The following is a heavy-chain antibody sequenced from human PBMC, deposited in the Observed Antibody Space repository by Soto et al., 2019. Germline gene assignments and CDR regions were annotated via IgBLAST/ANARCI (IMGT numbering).Heavy chain of an antibody. CDR2: IYYSGST. Sequence: PSETLSLTCTVSGGSISSGGYYWSWIRQHPGKGLEWIGYIYYSGSTNYNPSLKSRVTISVDTSKNQFSLKLSSVTAADTAVYYCARIRGGYDYYFDYWGQGTLVTVSS. CDR1: GGSISSGGYY. CDR3: ARIRGGYDYYFDY. D-gene: IGHD5-12*01. J-gene: IGHJ4*02. V-gene: IGHV4-61*08.